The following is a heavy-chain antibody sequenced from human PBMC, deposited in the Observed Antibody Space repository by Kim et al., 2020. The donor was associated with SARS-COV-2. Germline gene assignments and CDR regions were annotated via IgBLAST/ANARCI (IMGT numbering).Heavy chain of an antibody. CDR3: TRGHGSRY. V-gene: IGHV3-7*01. CDR2: GSGK. D-gene: IGHD3-10*01. J-gene: IGHJ4*02. Sequence: GSGKYYVDSVKGRFTISRDNAKNSPYLQMNSLRAEDTALYYCTRGHGSRYWGQGTLVTVSS.